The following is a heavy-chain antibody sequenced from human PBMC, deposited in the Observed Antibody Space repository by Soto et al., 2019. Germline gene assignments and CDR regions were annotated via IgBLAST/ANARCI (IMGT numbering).Heavy chain of an antibody. CDR3: ARAECSNPNCLTAYYSYGLDG. D-gene: IGHD2-2*01. V-gene: IGHV3-48*03. CDR1: GFHLSNFE. Sequence: GVSQSLSCAASGFHLSNFEMHWVRQAPGEGLEWVSYINTAGSTKYYAESVKGRFTISRDNARNSLFLQMNSLRAEDTAVYYCARAECSNPNCLTAYYSYGLDGWGQGTTVTVS. CDR2: INTAGSTK. J-gene: IGHJ6*02.